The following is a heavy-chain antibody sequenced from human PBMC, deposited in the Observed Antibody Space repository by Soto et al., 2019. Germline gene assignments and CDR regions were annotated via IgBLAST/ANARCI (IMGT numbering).Heavy chain of an antibody. V-gene: IGHV1-18*01. CDR1: FYTFTSYG. D-gene: IGHD2-2*01. Sequence: ASVKVSCKASFYTFTSYGIIWVRQAPGQGLEWMGWISAYNGNTNYAQKLQGRVTMTTDTSTSTAYMELRSLRSDDTAVYYCAREDCISTSCYLADYWGQGTLVTVSS. CDR2: ISAYNGNT. CDR3: AREDCISTSCYLADY. J-gene: IGHJ4*02.